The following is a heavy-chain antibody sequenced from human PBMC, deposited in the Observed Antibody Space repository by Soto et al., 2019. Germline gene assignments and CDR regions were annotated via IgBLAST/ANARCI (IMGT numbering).Heavy chain of an antibody. V-gene: IGHV3-74*01. CDR1: GFSFSIYW. CDR2: IITDGSST. J-gene: IGHJ6*03. Sequence: EVQLVESGGGLVQPGGSLILSCAASGFSFSIYWMHWVRQAPGKGRVWVSRIITDGSSTSYADSVKGRFTISRDNAKNTLYLQMNSLRAEDTAVYYCATGLSSRGYYMDAWGKGNTVTVSS. D-gene: IGHD1-26*01. CDR3: ATGLSSRGYYMDA.